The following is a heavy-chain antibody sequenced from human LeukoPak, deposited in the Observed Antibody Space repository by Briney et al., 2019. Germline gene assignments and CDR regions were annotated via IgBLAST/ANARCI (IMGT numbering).Heavy chain of an antibody. CDR2: ISSSSSYI. J-gene: IGHJ5*02. D-gene: IGHD3-10*01. CDR1: GFTFSSYS. Sequence: GGSLRLSCAASGFTFSSYSMNWVRQAPGKGLVWVSSISSSSSYIYYADSVKGRFTISRDNAKNSLYLQMNGLRAEDTAVYYCARDRLYGYGSGSYYQTSYNWFDPWGQGTLVTVSS. V-gene: IGHV3-21*01. CDR3: ARDRLYGYGSGSYYQTSYNWFDP.